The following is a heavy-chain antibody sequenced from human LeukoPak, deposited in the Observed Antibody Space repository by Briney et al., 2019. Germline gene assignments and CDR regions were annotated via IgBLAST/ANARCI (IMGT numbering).Heavy chain of an antibody. Sequence: GGSLRLSCAASGFTFSSYPMHWVRQAPGKGLEWVAIISYDGSNKYYADSVKGRFTISRDNSKNTLYLQMNSLRAEDTAVYYCAKDRAGFDYWGQGTLVTVSS. CDR1: GFTFSSYP. V-gene: IGHV3-30-3*01. CDR3: AKDRAGFDY. J-gene: IGHJ4*02. CDR2: ISYDGSNK.